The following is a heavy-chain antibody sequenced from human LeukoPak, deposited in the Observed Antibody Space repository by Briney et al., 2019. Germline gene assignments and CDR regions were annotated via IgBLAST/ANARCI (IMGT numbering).Heavy chain of an antibody. CDR3: ARGLLTARARDAFDI. Sequence: SETLSLTCTVSGGSISSGGYYWSWIRQHPGKGLEWIGYIYYSGSTYYNPSLKSRVTISVDTSKNQFSLKLNSVTAADTAVYYCARGLLTARARDAFDIWGQGTMVTVSS. CDR2: IYYSGST. V-gene: IGHV4-31*03. J-gene: IGHJ3*02. D-gene: IGHD7-27*01. CDR1: GGSISSGGYY.